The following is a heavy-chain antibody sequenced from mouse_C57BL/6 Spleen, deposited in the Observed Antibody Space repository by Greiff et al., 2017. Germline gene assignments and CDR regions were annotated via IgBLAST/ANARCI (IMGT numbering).Heavy chain of an antibody. Sequence: VKLMESGPGLVAPSQSLSITCTVSGFSLTSYGVSWVRQPPGKGLEWLGVIWGDGSTNYHSALISRLSISKDNSKSQVFLKLNSLQTDDTAAYYCAKITTVVGYYAMDYWGQGTSVTVSS. CDR3: AKITTVVGYYAMDY. CDR2: IWGDGST. CDR1: GFSLTSYG. J-gene: IGHJ4*01. D-gene: IGHD1-1*01. V-gene: IGHV2-3*01.